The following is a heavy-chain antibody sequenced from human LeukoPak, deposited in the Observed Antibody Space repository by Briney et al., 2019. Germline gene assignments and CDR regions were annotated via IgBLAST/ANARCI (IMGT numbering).Heavy chain of an antibody. CDR3: ARRPDCSGGSCFVDY. D-gene: IGHD2-15*01. J-gene: IGHJ4*02. CDR1: GFTLSDHY. CDR2: SSNKAYSYST. V-gene: IGHV3-72*01. Sequence: GGSLRLSCAASGFTLSDHYIDWVRQAPGKGLEWVGRSSNKAYSYSTKYAASVTSRFTISRDDSKNSLYLQMNSLKTEDTAFYYCARRPDCSGGSCFVDYWGQGTLVTVSS.